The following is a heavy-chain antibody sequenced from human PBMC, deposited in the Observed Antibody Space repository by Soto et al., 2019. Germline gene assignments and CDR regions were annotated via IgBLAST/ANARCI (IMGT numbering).Heavy chain of an antibody. Sequence: GASVKVSCKASGYTFSSSPLHWVRQAPGQRPEWMGWINTANDDTKYSQKFQDRVTLTRDTSASTAYMEVSSLTPEDTAVYYCARDEGVASGNCGQGTLVTVSS. CDR2: INTANDDT. CDR1: GYTFSSSP. D-gene: IGHD5-12*01. J-gene: IGHJ4*02. CDR3: ARDEGVASGN. V-gene: IGHV1-3*04.